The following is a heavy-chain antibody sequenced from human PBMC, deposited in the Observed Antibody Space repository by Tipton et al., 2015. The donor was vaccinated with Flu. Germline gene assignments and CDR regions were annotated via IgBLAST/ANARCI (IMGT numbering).Heavy chain of an antibody. CDR2: IKSKTDGGKT. Sequence: SLRLSCAASGFTFSNAWMSWVRQAPGKGLEWVGRIKSKTDGGKTDYAAPGQGRFTISRDDSKNTLYLQMNSLKTEGTAVYYGTAQDTAMVFLDHRGQGTLVPGSS. D-gene: IGHD5-18*01. J-gene: IGHJ4*02. V-gene: IGHV3-15*01. CDR1: GFTFSNAW. CDR3: TAQDTAMVFLDH.